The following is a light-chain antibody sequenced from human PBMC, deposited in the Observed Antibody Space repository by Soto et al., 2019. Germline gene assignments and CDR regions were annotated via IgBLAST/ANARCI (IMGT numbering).Light chain of an antibody. Sequence: QSVLTQPPSASGSPGQSVTISCTGTSIDVGRYNYVSWYQQHPGKAPKLMISEVNKRASGVPDRFSGSKSGNTASLTVSGLQAEDEADYYCSSYAGTPYVFGTGTKVTVL. V-gene: IGLV2-8*01. CDR1: SIDVGRYNY. CDR2: EVN. CDR3: SSYAGTPYV. J-gene: IGLJ1*01.